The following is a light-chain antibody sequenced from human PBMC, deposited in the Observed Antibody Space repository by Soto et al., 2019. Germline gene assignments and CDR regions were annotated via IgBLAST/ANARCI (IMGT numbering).Light chain of an antibody. Sequence: QSALTQPASVSGSPGQSITISCTGTSSVVGGYNSVSWYQHHPGKAPKLLIYNVNSRPSWVSDRFSGSKSGNTAPLTISGLQAEDEADYYCRSYTTSSTYVFGTGTKVTVL. V-gene: IGLV2-14*03. CDR2: NVN. CDR3: RSYTTSSTYV. CDR1: SSVVGGYNS. J-gene: IGLJ1*01.